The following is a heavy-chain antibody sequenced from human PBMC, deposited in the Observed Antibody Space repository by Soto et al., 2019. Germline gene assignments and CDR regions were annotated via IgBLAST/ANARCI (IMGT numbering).Heavy chain of an antibody. CDR1: GFTFSNYW. J-gene: IGHJ6*02. CDR3: ARARSPDYYGMDV. Sequence: GGSLRLSCAASGFTFSNYWMHWVRQAPGKGLVWVSRINSDGSSTNYADSVKGRFTISRDNAKNTLSLQMNSLRAEDTAVYYCARARSPDYYGMDVWGQGTTVTVSS. CDR2: INSDGSST. D-gene: IGHD1-26*01. V-gene: IGHV3-74*01.